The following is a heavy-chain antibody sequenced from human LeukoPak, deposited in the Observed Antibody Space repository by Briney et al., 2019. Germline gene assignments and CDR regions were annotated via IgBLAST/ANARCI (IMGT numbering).Heavy chain of an antibody. D-gene: IGHD2-2*01. J-gene: IGHJ4*02. V-gene: IGHV3-7*01. CDR2: IKEDGSEK. CDR1: GFTFSSYA. Sequence: GGSLRLSCAASGFTFSSYAMSWVRQAPGKGLEWVANIKEDGSEKYYVDSVKGRFTISRDNAKNSLYLQMKSLRAEDTAVYYCARENPFSSPSPMWYWGQGTLVTVSS. CDR3: ARENPFSSPSPMWY.